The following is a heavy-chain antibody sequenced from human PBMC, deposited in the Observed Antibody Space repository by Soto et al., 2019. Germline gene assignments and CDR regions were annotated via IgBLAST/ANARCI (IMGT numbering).Heavy chain of an antibody. D-gene: IGHD2-2*02. V-gene: IGHV5-51*01. Sequence: GESLKISCKGSGYSFTSYWIGWVRQMPGKGLEWMGIIYPGDSDTRYSPSFQGQVTISADKSISTAYLQWSSLKASDTAMYYCARARGGYCSSTSCYTGNWFDPWGGGSLVTGSS. J-gene: IGHJ5*02. CDR3: ARARGGYCSSTSCYTGNWFDP. CDR2: IYPGDSDT. CDR1: GYSFTSYW.